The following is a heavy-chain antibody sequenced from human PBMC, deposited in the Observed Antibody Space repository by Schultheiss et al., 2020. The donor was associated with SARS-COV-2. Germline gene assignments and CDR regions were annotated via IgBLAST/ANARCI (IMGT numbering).Heavy chain of an antibody. D-gene: IGHD3-10*01. Sequence: GGSLRLSCAASGFLFSTYSMHWVRQAPGKGLEWVSVIWYNGRSKYYADSVKGRFTASRDNAKNSLYLQMNSLRAEDTAVYYCARDNTYYGPMDVWGQGTTVTVSS. J-gene: IGHJ6*02. CDR2: IWYNGRSK. CDR1: GFLFSTYS. CDR3: ARDNTYYGPMDV. V-gene: IGHV3-33*01.